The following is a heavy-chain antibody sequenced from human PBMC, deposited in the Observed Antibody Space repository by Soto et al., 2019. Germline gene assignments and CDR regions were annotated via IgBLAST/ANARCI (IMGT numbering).Heavy chain of an antibody. V-gene: IGHV3-30-3*01. J-gene: IGHJ4*02. D-gene: IGHD6-19*01. Sequence: QVQLVESGGGVVQPGRSLRLSCAASGFTFSSYAMHWFRQAPGKGLEWVAVISYDGSNKYYADSVKGRFTLSRDNSKNTMYLQMNSLRAEDTAVYYCAGDRHSSGWPIDYWGQGTLVTVSS. CDR3: AGDRHSSGWPIDY. CDR1: GFTFSSYA. CDR2: ISYDGSNK.